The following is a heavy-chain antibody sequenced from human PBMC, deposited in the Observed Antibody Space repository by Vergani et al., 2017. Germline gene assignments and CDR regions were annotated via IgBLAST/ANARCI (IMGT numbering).Heavy chain of an antibody. CDR3: ARGMPYDFWSGSPTLDY. Sequence: QVQLVESGGGVVQPGRSLRLSCAASGFTFSSYGMHWVRQAPGKGLEWVAVISYDGSNKYYADSVKGRFTISRDNSKNTLYLQMNSLRAEDTAVYYCARGMPYDFWSGSPTLDYWGQGTLVTVSS. D-gene: IGHD3-3*01. CDR1: GFTFSSYG. V-gene: IGHV3-30*03. J-gene: IGHJ4*02. CDR2: ISYDGSNK.